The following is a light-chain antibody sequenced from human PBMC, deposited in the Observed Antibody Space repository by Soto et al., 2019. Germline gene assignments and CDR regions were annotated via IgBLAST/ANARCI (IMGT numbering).Light chain of an antibody. Sequence: DIVMTQSPDSLAVSLGERATINCKSSQSVFKGSNNKDCLAWYQQKPGQPPKLLLYWASTRESGVPDRFSGSASGTDFTLTISSLQAEDVEIYYCQQFSSPPFFPFGQGTKVDIK. CDR1: QSVFKGSNNKDC. J-gene: IGKJ2*01. CDR2: WAS. CDR3: QQFSSPPFFP. V-gene: IGKV4-1*01.